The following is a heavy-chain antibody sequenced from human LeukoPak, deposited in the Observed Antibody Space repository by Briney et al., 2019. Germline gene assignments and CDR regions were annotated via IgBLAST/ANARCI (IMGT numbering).Heavy chain of an antibody. J-gene: IGHJ4*02. D-gene: IGHD5-18*01. Sequence: GRSLRLSCAASGFTFDDYAMHWVRQAPGKGLEWVSGISWNSGSIGYADSVKGRFTISRDNAKNSLYLQMNSLRAEDTALYYCAKDKGYGLRGIDYWDQGTLVTVSS. V-gene: IGHV3-9*01. CDR2: ISWNSGSI. CDR1: GFTFDDYA. CDR3: AKDKGYGLRGIDY.